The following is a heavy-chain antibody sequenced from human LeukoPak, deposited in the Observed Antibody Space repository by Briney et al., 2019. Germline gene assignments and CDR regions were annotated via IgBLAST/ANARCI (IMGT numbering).Heavy chain of an antibody. D-gene: IGHD6-19*01. Sequence: SETLSLTCPMSGDSVSSYSWSWIRQPPGKGLEWIAYIFFVGTTHYNPSLKSRATISIDTSMNQFSLKLTSVTAADTAMYYCARRGWSDAFDIWGQGTMVTVSS. CDR1: GDSVSSYS. CDR2: IFFVGTT. CDR3: ARRGWSDAFDI. J-gene: IGHJ3*02. V-gene: IGHV4-59*02.